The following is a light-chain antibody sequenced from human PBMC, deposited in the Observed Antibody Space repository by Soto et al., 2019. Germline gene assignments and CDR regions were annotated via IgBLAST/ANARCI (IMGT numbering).Light chain of an antibody. V-gene: IGKV3-15*01. CDR3: QHYQNLWA. Sequence: IEMTQSPYTLSASPGERVTLSCRASQSIYNKVAWYQKRPGQAPRLLIYHASSMPSGAPSRFSGSGSGTEFTLTISSLQSEDFAVYYCQHYQNLWAFGQGTKVDIK. CDR2: HAS. CDR1: QSIYNK. J-gene: IGKJ1*01.